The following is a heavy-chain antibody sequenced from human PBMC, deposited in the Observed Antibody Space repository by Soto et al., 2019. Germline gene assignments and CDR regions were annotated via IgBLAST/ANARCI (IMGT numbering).Heavy chain of an antibody. Sequence: EVQLLESGGGLVQPGGSLRLSCAASGFTFSSYAMSWVRQAPGKGLEWVSAISGSGGSTYYADSVKGRFTIYRDNSKNTLYLQMNSLRAEDTAVYYCAKRTAIVVVTDYFDYWGQGTLVTVSS. V-gene: IGHV3-23*01. CDR3: AKRTAIVVVTDYFDY. CDR2: ISGSGGST. CDR1: GFTFSSYA. D-gene: IGHD3-22*01. J-gene: IGHJ4*02.